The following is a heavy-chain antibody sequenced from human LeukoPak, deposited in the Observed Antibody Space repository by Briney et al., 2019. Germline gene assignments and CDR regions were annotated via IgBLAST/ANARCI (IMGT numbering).Heavy chain of an antibody. CDR2: IYTSGST. Sequence: SETLSLTCTVSGGSISSYYWSWIRQPAGKGLEWIGRIYTSGSTNYNPSLKSRVTISVDTSKNQFSLKLSSVTAADTAVYYCARDWSAAIGLASYRFDPWGQGTLVTVSS. D-gene: IGHD2-2*02. CDR3: ARDWSAAIGLASYRFDP. CDR1: GGSISSYY. J-gene: IGHJ5*02. V-gene: IGHV4-4*07.